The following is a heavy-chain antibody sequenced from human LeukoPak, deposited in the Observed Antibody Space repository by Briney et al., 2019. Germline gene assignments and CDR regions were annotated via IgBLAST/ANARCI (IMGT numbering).Heavy chain of an antibody. CDR2: IIPIFGTA. D-gene: IGHD5-12*01. J-gene: IGHJ4*02. Sequence: ASVKVSCKASGGTFSSYAISWVRQAPGQGLEWMGGIIPIFGTANYAQKFQGRVTITRDTSASTAYMELSSLRSEDTAVYYCARDLLVATRPLHYWGQGTLVTVSS. CDR1: GGTFSSYA. CDR3: ARDLLVATRPLHY. V-gene: IGHV1-69*05.